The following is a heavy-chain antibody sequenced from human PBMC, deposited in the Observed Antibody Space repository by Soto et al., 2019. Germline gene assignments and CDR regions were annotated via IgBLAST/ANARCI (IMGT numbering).Heavy chain of an antibody. CDR1: GFTFSSFA. Sequence: GRSLRLSCAASGFTFSSFALSWVRQAPGKGLEWASAISGSGDGTDYAASVKGRFTISRDNSKNTLYLQMNSLRAEDTAVYYCAGPGYSSQDYWGQGALVTVSS. D-gene: IGHD5-18*01. CDR3: AGPGYSSQDY. J-gene: IGHJ4*02. CDR2: ISGSGDGT. V-gene: IGHV3-23*01.